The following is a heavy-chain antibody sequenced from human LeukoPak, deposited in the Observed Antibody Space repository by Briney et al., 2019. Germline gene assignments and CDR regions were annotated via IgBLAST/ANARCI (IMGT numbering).Heavy chain of an antibody. Sequence: SGPSLFKPTPTLTLTCTFSGFALGTRGMCVSWIRQPPGKALEWLARIDWDDDKYYITSLKTRLTISKDTSKNQVVLTMTNMDPVDTATYYCARALCGYSYGYDYWGQGTLVTVSS. CDR1: GFALGTRGMC. D-gene: IGHD5-18*01. J-gene: IGHJ4*02. CDR2: IDWDDDK. V-gene: IGHV2-70*11. CDR3: ARALCGYSYGYDY.